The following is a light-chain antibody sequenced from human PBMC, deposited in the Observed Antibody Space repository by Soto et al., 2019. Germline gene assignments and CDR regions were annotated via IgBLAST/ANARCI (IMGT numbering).Light chain of an antibody. J-gene: IGKJ4*02. CDR3: QQRSNSTRT. CDR2: AAS. V-gene: IGKV3-11*01. CDR1: QSVSSY. Sequence: LTQSPSTLSVSVRHRATLSGRASQSVSSYLTWYQKKPGKAPRILIYAASNRATGIPARFSGSVSGTDFTLTISSLQTEDCAAYEGQQRSNSTRTFGEGTKVDIK.